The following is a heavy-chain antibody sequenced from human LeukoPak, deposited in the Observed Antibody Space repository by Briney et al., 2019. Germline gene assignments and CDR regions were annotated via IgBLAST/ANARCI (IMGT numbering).Heavy chain of an antibody. J-gene: IGHJ4*02. CDR3: AKDLSSGSRRAY. Sequence: GGSLRLSCAASGFTFDDYGLSWVRQAPGKGLEWVAVISYDGSNKYYADSVKGRFTISRDNSKNTLYLQMNSLRAEDTGVYYCAKDLSSGSRRAYWGQGTLVTVSS. CDR2: ISYDGSNK. V-gene: IGHV3-30*18. D-gene: IGHD6-19*01. CDR1: GFTFDDYG.